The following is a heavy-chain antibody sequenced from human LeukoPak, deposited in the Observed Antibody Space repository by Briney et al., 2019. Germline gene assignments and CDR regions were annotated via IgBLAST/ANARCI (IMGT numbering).Heavy chain of an antibody. Sequence: SETLSLTCTVSGGSISSSSYYWGWIRQPPGKGLEWIVSIYYSGSTYYNPSLKSRFTISVDTSKNQFSLKLSSVTAADTAVYYCARDGYYYDSSGYLFDYWGQGTLVTVSS. D-gene: IGHD3-22*01. V-gene: IGHV4-39*07. CDR3: ARDGYYYDSSGYLFDY. CDR2: IYYSGST. CDR1: GGSISSSSYY. J-gene: IGHJ4*02.